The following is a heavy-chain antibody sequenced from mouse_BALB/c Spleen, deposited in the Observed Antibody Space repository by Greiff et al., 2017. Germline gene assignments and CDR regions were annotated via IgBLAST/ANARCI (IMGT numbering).Heavy chain of an antibody. CDR1: GYTFTSYY. CDR3: TIITTVVGGFAY. J-gene: IGHJ3*01. V-gene: IGHV1S81*02. Sequence: VQLQQSGAELVKPGASVKLSCKASGYTFTSYYMYWVKQRPGQGLEWIGEINPSNGGTNFNEKFKSKATLTVDKSSSTAYMQLSSLTSEDSAVYYCTIITTVVGGFAYWGQGTLVTVSA. D-gene: IGHD1-1*01. CDR2: INPSNGGT.